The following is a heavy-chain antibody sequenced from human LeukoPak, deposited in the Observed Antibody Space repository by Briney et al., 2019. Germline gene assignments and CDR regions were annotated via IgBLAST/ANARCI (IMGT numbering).Heavy chain of an antibody. D-gene: IGHD2-15*01. CDR2: IYTSGST. J-gene: IGHJ3*02. V-gene: IGHV4-4*07. CDR3: ARILRVAATDAFDI. CDR1: GGSISSYY. Sequence: SETLSLTCTVSGGSISSYYWSWIRQPAGKGLEWIGRIYTSGSTSYNPSLKSRVTMSVDTSKNQFSLKLSSVTAADTAVYYCARILRVAATDAFDIWGQGTMVTVSS.